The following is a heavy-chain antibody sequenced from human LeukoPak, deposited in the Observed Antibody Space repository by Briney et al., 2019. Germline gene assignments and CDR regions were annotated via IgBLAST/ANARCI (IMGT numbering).Heavy chain of an antibody. V-gene: IGHV4-34*01. CDR1: GGSFSGYY. D-gene: IGHD3-10*01. CDR2: INHSGST. J-gene: IGHJ3*02. Sequence: PSETLSLTCAVYGGSFSGYYWSWIRQPPGKGLEWIGEINHSGSTNYNPSLKSRVTISVDTSKNQFSLKLSSVTAADTAVYYCARDPEYGSGSYGAFDIWGQGTMVTVSS. CDR3: ARDPEYGSGSYGAFDI.